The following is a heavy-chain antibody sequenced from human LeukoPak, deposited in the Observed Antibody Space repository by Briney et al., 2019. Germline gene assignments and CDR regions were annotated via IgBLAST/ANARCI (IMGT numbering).Heavy chain of an antibody. J-gene: IGHJ6*03. Sequence: TGGSLRLSCAASGFTFSSYSMNWVRQAPGKGLEWVSPISSSSGYIYYADSVKGRFTISRDNAKNSLYLQMNSLRAEDTAVYYCARGPIAARLPRDYYYYYYMDVWGKGTTVTVSS. D-gene: IGHD6-6*01. V-gene: IGHV3-21*01. CDR1: GFTFSSYS. CDR2: ISSSSGYI. CDR3: ARGPIAARLPRDYYYYYYMDV.